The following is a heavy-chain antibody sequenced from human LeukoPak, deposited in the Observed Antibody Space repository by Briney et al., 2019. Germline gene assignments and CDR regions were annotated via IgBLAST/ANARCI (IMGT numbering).Heavy chain of an antibody. D-gene: IGHD6-19*01. CDR2: ISYDGSNK. CDR1: GFTFSSYA. CDR3: ARRSSSGWYEDYFDY. V-gene: IGHV3-30-3*01. J-gene: IGHJ4*02. Sequence: PGRSLRLSCAASGFTFSSYAMHWVRQAPGKGLEWVAVISYDGSNKYYADSVKGRFTISRDNSKNTLYLQMNSLRAEDTAVYYCARRSSSGWYEDYFDYWGQGTLVTVSS.